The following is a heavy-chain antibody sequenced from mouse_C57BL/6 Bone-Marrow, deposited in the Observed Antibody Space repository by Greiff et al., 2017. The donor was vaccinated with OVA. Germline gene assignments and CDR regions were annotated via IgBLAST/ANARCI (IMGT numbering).Heavy chain of an antibody. V-gene: IGHV1-55*01. D-gene: IGHD1-1*01. Sequence: QVQLQQPGAELVKPGASVKMSCKASGYTFTSYWITWVKQRPGQGLEWIGDIYPGSGSTNYNEKFKSKATLTVDTSSSTAYMQLSSLTSEDSAVYYCASPPYYYGSSYWYFDVWGTGTTVTVSS. J-gene: IGHJ1*03. CDR3: ASPPYYYGSSYWYFDV. CDR2: IYPGSGST. CDR1: GYTFTSYW.